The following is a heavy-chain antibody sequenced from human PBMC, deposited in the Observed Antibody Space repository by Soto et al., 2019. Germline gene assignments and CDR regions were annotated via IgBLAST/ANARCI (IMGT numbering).Heavy chain of an antibody. CDR2: VSHDGRNT. V-gene: IGHV3-30*18. CDR3: AKGGRQWLVTSDFNY. CDR1: GFTFSDYA. D-gene: IGHD6-19*01. J-gene: IGHJ4*02. Sequence: VQLVESGGGVVQXXRSLRLSXXXXGFTFSDYAMHWVRQAPGKGLEWVAVVSHDGRNTHYADSVKGRFTISRDSSKNTVSLEMTSLRAEDTAVYYCAKGGRQWLVTSDFNYWGQGALVTVSS.